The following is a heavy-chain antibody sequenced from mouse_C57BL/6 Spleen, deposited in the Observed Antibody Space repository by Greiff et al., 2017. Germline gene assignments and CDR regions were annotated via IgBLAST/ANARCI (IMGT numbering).Heavy chain of an antibody. D-gene: IGHD4-1*01. CDR3: ARHGTGTYYVDY. V-gene: IGHV5-9*01. J-gene: IGHJ2*01. Sequence: EVMLVESGGGLVKPGGSLTLSCAASGFTFSSYTMSWVRQTPEKRLEWVATISGGGGNTYYPDSVMGLFTISRDHAKNTLYLQMSSLMTADTTLYYCARHGTGTYYVDYWGQGTTRTVSS. CDR1: GFTFSSYT. CDR2: ISGGGGNT.